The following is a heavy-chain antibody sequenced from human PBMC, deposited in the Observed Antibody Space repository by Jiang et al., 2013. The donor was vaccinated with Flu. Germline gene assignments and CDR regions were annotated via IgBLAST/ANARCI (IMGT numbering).Heavy chain of an antibody. CDR3: ASAVNWWYFDF. CDR2: ICYSGST. V-gene: IGHV4-59*01. CDR1: GGSLSSYC. Sequence: KPSETLSITCTFSGGSLSSYCWSWIRQPPGKRLEWLGYICYSGSTDHNPSLKSRVTTSLDTSKNQFSLHLSSVTAEDTAVYYCASAVNWWYFDFWGQGTLVTVSS. D-gene: IGHD2-15*01. J-gene: IGHJ4*02.